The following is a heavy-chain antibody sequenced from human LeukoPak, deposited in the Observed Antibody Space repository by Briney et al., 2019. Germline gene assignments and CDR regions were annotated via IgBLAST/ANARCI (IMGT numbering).Heavy chain of an antibody. V-gene: IGHV1-69*05. D-gene: IGHD3-10*01. CDR1: GGTFSSYA. CDR3: ARNLIWFGELSPHAFDI. Sequence: LVKVSCKASGGTFSSYAISWVRQAPGQGLEWMGGIIPIFGTANYAQKFQGRVTITTDESTSTAYMELSSLRSEDTAVYYCARNLIWFGELSPHAFDIWGQGTMVTVSS. CDR2: IIPIFGTA. J-gene: IGHJ3*02.